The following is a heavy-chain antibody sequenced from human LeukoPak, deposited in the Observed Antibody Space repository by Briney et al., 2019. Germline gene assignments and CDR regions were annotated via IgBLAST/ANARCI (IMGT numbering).Heavy chain of an antibody. CDR2: ISGSGSNT. D-gene: IGHD1-26*01. J-gene: IGHJ6*02. V-gene: IGHV3-23*01. Sequence: GGSLRLSCTASGFTFSNYAMNWLRRAPGKGLEWVSAISGSGSNTYYTDSVKDRFTISRDNSKNSLYLQMNSLRPKDTAVYYCAKSQREACCYGMDVWGQGTTVTVS. CDR3: AKSQREACCYGMDV. CDR1: GFTFSNYA.